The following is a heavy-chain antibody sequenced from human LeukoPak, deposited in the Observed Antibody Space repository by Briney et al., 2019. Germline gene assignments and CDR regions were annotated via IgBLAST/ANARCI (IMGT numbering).Heavy chain of an antibody. J-gene: IGHJ4*02. CDR3: AKGGYDYAEYVDY. CDR2: ISFSGVNT. D-gene: IGHD4-17*01. CDR1: GFTFTNYG. V-gene: IGHV3-23*01. Sequence: GGSLRLSCVASGFTFTNYGMSGVRQAPGKGLGWVSRISFSGVNTYYADSVRGRFTISRDKSKNTLYLQMNSLRAEDTAVYYCAKGGYDYAEYVDYWGQGTLVTVSS.